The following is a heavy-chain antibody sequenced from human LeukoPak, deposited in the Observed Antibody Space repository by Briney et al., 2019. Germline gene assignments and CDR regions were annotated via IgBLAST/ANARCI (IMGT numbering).Heavy chain of an antibody. CDR3: ARYEPLLRYFQH. V-gene: IGHV1-8*01. J-gene: IGHJ1*01. D-gene: IGHD3-16*01. CDR2: MNPNSGNT. Sequence: ASVKVSCKASGYTFTSYDINWVRQATGQGLEWMGWMNPNSGNTGYAQKFQGRVTMSRSTSISTAYMELSSLRSEDTAVYYCARYEPLLRYFQHWGQGTLVTVSS. CDR1: GYTFTSYD.